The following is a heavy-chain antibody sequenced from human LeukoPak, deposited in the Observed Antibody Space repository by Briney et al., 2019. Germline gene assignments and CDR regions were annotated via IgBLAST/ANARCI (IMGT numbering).Heavy chain of an antibody. CDR2: IYSGGST. V-gene: IGHV3-53*05. Sequence: PGGSLRLSCAASGFTVSSNYMSWVRQAPGKGLEWVSVIYSGGSTYYADSVKGRFTISRDNSKNTLYLQMNSLRAEDTAVYYCAKDFYSSGYYEGGPHDYWGQGTLVTVSS. CDR3: AKDFYSSGYYEGGPHDY. J-gene: IGHJ4*02. CDR1: GFTVSSNY. D-gene: IGHD3-22*01.